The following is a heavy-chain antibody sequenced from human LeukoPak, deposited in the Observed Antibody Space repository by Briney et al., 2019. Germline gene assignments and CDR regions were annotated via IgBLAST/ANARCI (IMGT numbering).Heavy chain of an antibody. V-gene: IGHV1-2*02. Sequence: GASVKVSCKASGYTFTSYYIHRVRQAPGQGLEWMGWINPTHGGTNFAQKFQGRVTMTRDTSITTAYMELTRLISDDTAMYYCAIVTTADGYWGQGTPLTVSS. J-gene: IGHJ4*02. CDR2: INPTHGGT. CDR3: AIVTTADGY. CDR1: GYTFTSYY. D-gene: IGHD4-17*01.